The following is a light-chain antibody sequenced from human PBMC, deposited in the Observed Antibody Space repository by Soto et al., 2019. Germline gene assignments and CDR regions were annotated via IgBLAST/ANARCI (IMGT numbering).Light chain of an antibody. J-gene: IGLJ1*01. V-gene: IGLV2-14*01. CDR2: DVT. CDR1: SSDVGAYNY. CDR3: SSFTSSSTVV. Sequence: QSALTQPASVSGSPGQSITISCTGTSSDVGAYNYVSWYQQHPGKAPTVMIYDVTNRPSGVSNRFSASKSGNTASLTISGLQAEDEADYYCSSFTSSSTVVFGTGTKLTVL.